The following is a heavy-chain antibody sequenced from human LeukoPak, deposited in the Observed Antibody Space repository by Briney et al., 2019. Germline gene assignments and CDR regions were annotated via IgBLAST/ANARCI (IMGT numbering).Heavy chain of an antibody. V-gene: IGHV1-2*06. CDR3: ARGKRLWLYYFYY. Sequence: GASVKVSCKASGYTFTGYYMHWVRQAPGQGLDWMGRINPNSGGTNYAQKFQGRVTMTRDTSISTAYMELSRLRSDDTAVYYCARGKRLWLYYFYYWGQGTLVTVSS. CDR1: GYTFTGYY. J-gene: IGHJ4*02. CDR2: INPNSGGT. D-gene: IGHD5-18*01.